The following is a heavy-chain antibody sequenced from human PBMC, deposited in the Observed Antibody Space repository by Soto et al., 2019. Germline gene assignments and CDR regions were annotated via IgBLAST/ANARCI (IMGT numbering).Heavy chain of an antibody. CDR2: IYSGGGT. CDR1: LFIVSDNY. D-gene: IGHD4-17*01. V-gene: IGHV3-66*01. CDR3: ATRMTTAPY. Sequence: EVRLVQSGGGLVQPGGPLRLSCAASLFIVSDNYRSWVRQAPGKGLEWVSLIYSGGGTDYAESVKGRFPISRDNSKNTLYLQVNSLKAEDTGIYCRATRMTTAPYWGQGTVVTVPS. J-gene: IGHJ4*02.